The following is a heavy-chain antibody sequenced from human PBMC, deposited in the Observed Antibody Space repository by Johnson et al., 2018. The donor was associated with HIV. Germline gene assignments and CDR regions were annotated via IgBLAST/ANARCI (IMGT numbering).Heavy chain of an antibody. CDR2: ISHDGSHK. CDR1: GFTFSS. Sequence: QVQLVESGGGVVQPGRSLRLSCAASGFTFSSMHWDRQAPGKGLEWVAVISHDGSHKYYADSVKGRFSLSRDISKNTLYVQMNSLRVEDTAVYYCAKDDSPSGAFDIWGQGTMVIVSS. J-gene: IGHJ3*02. V-gene: IGHV3-30*18. D-gene: IGHD3-10*01. CDR3: AKDDSPSGAFDI.